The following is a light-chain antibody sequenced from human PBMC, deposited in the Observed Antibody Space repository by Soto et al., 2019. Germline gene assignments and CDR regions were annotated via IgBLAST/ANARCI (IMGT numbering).Light chain of an antibody. Sequence: EIVLTQSPGTLSLSPGERATLSCRASQSVSSTYLAWYQRKPGQAPRLLIYGASSRATGIPDRFSGSGSGTDFTLTISSLEPEDFAEYYCQQYGSSPQTFGQGTKLEIK. J-gene: IGKJ2*01. V-gene: IGKV3-20*01. CDR3: QQYGSSPQT. CDR2: GAS. CDR1: QSVSSTY.